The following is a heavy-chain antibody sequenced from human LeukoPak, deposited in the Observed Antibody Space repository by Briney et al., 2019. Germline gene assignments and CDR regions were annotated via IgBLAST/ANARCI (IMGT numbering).Heavy chain of an antibody. CDR3: STDNFGSG. J-gene: IGHJ4*02. Sequence: PGRALRLSCAASGFTFSYAWMSWVRQAPGKGLEWVGRIKRITYGGATDYAAPVKGRFTISRDDSENTLFLQMNSLKTDDTAVYYCSTDNFGSGWGQGTLVT. CDR2: IKRITYGGAT. V-gene: IGHV3-15*01. CDR1: GFTFSYAW. D-gene: IGHD3-10*01.